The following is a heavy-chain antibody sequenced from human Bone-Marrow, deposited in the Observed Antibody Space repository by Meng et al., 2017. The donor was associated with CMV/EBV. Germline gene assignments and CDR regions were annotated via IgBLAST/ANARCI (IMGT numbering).Heavy chain of an antibody. J-gene: IGHJ5*02. D-gene: IGHD3-3*01. CDR2: IYYSGST. V-gene: IGHV4-39*01. CDR3: ASRYYDFWSGYVRFDP. Sequence: GSLRLSCTVSGGSISSSSYYWGWIRQPPGKGLEWIGSIYYSGSTYYNPSLKSRVTISVDTSKNQFSLKLSSVTAADTAVYYCASRYYDFWSGYVRFDPWGQGPLVTCSS. CDR1: GGSISSSSYY.